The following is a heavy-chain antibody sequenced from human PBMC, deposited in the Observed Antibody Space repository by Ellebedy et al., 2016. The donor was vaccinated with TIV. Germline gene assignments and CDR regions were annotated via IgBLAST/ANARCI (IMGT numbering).Heavy chain of an antibody. D-gene: IGHD5-18*01. V-gene: IGHV5-51*01. CDR2: IYPGDSDT. CDR1: GYSFTSYW. CDR3: ARLGYSYGYWGDTIDY. J-gene: IGHJ4*02. Sequence: PGGSLRLSCKGSGYSFTSYWIGWVRQMPGKGLEWMGIIYPGDSDTRYSPSFQGQVTISADKSISTAYLQWSSLKASDTAMYYCARLGYSYGYWGDTIDYWGQGTLVTVSS.